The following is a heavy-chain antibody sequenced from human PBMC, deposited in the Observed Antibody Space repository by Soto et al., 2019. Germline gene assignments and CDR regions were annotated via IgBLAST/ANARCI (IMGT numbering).Heavy chain of an antibody. CDR2: VFHTGGT. Sequence: QVQLQESGPGLVKPSETLSLTCTVSSDSIAGENWWSWVRQPPGLGLEWIGEVFHTGGTNYNPSLKSRVTMEVDKSKNQLSLKLIFGTAADTAVYYCARVFSSGSGWMYYFDFWGQGTLVSVSS. CDR1: SDSIAGENW. CDR3: ARVFSSGSGWMYYFDF. J-gene: IGHJ4*02. D-gene: IGHD6-19*01. V-gene: IGHV4-4*02.